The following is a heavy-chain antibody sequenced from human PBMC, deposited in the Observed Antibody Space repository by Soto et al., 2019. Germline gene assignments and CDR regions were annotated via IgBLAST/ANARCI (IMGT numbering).Heavy chain of an antibody. CDR2: ISYDGNNK. Sequence: GGSLRLSCAASGFTFSTYAMHWVRQAPGKGLQWLAVISYDGNNKYYADSVEGRFTISRDNSKNTVYLQMNSLRLEDTALYYCARGPSYSDSYFDHWGQGTLVTVSS. CDR1: GFTFSTYA. V-gene: IGHV3-30*03. D-gene: IGHD4-17*01. CDR3: ARGPSYSDSYFDH. J-gene: IGHJ4*02.